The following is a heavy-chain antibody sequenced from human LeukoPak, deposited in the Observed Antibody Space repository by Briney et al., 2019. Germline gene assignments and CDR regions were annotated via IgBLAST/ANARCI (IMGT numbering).Heavy chain of an antibody. CDR3: ARNFVGSDSSDFDS. D-gene: IGHD1-26*01. CDR2: VRRDGIET. Sequence: PGGSLRLSCEASGFTFSDYWMHWVRQAPGKGLVWVSRVRRDGIETNYADSVKGRFTISRDNARTTLHLQMNSLRAEDTAIYYCARNFVGSDSSDFDSWGQGTLVTVSS. CDR1: GFTFSDYW. J-gene: IGHJ4*02. V-gene: IGHV3-74*01.